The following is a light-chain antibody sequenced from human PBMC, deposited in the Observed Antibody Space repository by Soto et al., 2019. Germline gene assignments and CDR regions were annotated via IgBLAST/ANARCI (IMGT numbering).Light chain of an antibody. J-gene: IGLJ1*01. V-gene: IGLV2-8*01. CDR3: SSYAGSNSYV. CDR1: SSDVGVYNH. Sequence: QSVLTPPPSASGSPGQSVTSSCTGTSSDVGVYNHVSWYQQHPGKAPKLMIFEVTKRPSGVPDRFSGSKSGNTASLTVSGLQAEDEADYYCSSYAGSNSYVFGTGTKVTVL. CDR2: EVT.